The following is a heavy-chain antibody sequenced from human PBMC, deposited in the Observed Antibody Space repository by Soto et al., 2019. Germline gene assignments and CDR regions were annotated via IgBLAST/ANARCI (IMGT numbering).Heavy chain of an antibody. CDR3: ASEPGPFDL. Sequence: QVQLVESGGGVVQPGRSLRLSYAASGFTFSSYGMHWVRQAPGKGLEWVAVISYDGSNKYYADSVKGRFTISRDNSKNTLYLQMNSLRAEDTAVYYCASEPGPFDLWGQGTLVTVSS. J-gene: IGHJ5*02. CDR2: ISYDGSNK. V-gene: IGHV3-30*03. CDR1: GFTFSSYG.